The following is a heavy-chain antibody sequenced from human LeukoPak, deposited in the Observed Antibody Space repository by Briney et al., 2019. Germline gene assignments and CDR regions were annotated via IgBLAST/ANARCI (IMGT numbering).Heavy chain of an antibody. Sequence: GSLRLSCAASGFTFSSYDMSWVRQAPGKGLEWIGSIYHSGSTYYNPSLKSRVTISVDTSKNQFSLKLSSVTAADTAVYYCARWEGAYHWGQGTLVTVSS. D-gene: IGHD1-26*01. CDR2: IYHSGST. V-gene: IGHV4-38-2*01. CDR3: ARWEGAYH. J-gene: IGHJ5*02. CDR1: GFTFSSYD.